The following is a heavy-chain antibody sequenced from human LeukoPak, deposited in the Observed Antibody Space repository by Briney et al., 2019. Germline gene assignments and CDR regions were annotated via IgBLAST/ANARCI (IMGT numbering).Heavy chain of an antibody. CDR2: ISGSGGGT. CDR3: AKVSTVVPAVLRGAFDI. J-gene: IGHJ3*02. D-gene: IGHD2-2*01. V-gene: IGHV3-23*01. Sequence: GGSLRLSCAASGFTFSSIAMSWVRQAPDKGLEWVSTISGSGGGTYYADSVKGRFTISRDDSKNTLYLQMNSLRAEDTAIYYCAKVSTVVPAVLRGAFDIWGQGTMVTVSS. CDR1: GFTFSSIA.